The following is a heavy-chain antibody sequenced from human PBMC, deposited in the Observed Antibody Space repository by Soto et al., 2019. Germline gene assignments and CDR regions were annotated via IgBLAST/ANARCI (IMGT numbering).Heavy chain of an antibody. D-gene: IGHD4-4*01. J-gene: IGHJ5*02. V-gene: IGHV4-31*03. Sequence: SETLSLTCTVSGDSIRDGGYYWAWIRQRPGQGLEWMGYIYFTGKANYNPSLENRLTMSVDMSRRQLYLRLTSVTAADTAVYFCAKDPSPQPIPAVTPGWFDPWGQGIAVTAPQ. CDR1: GDSIRDGGYY. CDR2: IYFTGKA. CDR3: AKDPSPQPIPAVTPGWFDP.